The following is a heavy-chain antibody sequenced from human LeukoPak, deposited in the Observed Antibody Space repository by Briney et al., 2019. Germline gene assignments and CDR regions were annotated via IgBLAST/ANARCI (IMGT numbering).Heavy chain of an antibody. Sequence: SETLSLTCTVSGGSISSYYWGWIRQPPGKGLEWIGSIYHSGSTYYNPSLKSRLTMSIDTSTNQLSVSLNSVTAADTAVYYCARGRSGSYYDAFDIWGQGTMVTVSS. CDR1: GGSISSYY. D-gene: IGHD1-26*01. V-gene: IGHV4-38-2*02. J-gene: IGHJ3*02. CDR3: ARGRSGSYYDAFDI. CDR2: IYHSGST.